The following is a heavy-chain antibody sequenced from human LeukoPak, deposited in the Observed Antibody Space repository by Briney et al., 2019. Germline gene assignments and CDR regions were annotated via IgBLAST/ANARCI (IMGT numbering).Heavy chain of an antibody. CDR3: AKDGSGSYYYMDV. V-gene: IGHV3-9*01. J-gene: IGHJ6*03. CDR1: AFTFDDYA. Sequence: SLRLSCAASAFTFDDYAMHWVRQAQGNGLEWVSGISWNSGSIGYADSVKGRFTISRDNAKNSLYLQMNSLRAEDTALYYCAKDGSGSYYYMDVWGKGTTVTISS. CDR2: ISWNSGSI. D-gene: IGHD3-10*01.